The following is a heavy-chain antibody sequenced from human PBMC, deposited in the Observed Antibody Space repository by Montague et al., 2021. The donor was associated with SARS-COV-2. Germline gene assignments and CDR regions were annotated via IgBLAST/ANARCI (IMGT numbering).Heavy chain of an antibody. Sequence: SETLSLTCTVSGGSISSYYWSWIRQPPGKGLEWIGYIYYSGSTNXSPSLKSRVTISVDTSKNQFSLKLSSVTAADTAVYYCARHPIGSFPRYGMDVWGQGTTVTVSS. V-gene: IGHV4-59*08. CDR3: ARHPIGSFPRYGMDV. J-gene: IGHJ6*02. CDR2: IYYSGST. D-gene: IGHD2-15*01. CDR1: GGSISSYY.